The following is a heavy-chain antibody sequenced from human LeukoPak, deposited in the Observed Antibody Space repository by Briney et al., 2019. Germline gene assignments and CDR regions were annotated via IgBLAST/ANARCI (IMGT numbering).Heavy chain of an antibody. J-gene: IGHJ4*02. CDR2: ISWNGHDI. CDR1: GFNFDDYT. D-gene: IGHD3-10*01. Sequence: PGGSLRLFCAASGFNFDDYTMHWVRQPPGKGLEWVSLISWNGHDIYYAESVKGRFVISRDNSKNSLYLEMDSLRIEDTALYYCAKDGFGMSLDYWGQGTQVTVSS. V-gene: IGHV3-43*01. CDR3: AKDGFGMSLDY.